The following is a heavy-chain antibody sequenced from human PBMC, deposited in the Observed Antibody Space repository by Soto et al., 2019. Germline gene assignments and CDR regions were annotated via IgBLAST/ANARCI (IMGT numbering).Heavy chain of an antibody. D-gene: IGHD7-27*01. V-gene: IGHV3-30*18. CDR3: AKDLGASVIDV. J-gene: IGHJ6*02. Sequence: QVQLVESGGGVVQPGRSLRLSCAASGFTFSSYGMHWVRQAPGKGLEWVAVISYDGSNKYYADSVKGRFTISRDNSKNTLYLQMNSMRAEATAVYYCAKDLGASVIDVWGQGTTVTVSS. CDR2: ISYDGSNK. CDR1: GFTFSSYG.